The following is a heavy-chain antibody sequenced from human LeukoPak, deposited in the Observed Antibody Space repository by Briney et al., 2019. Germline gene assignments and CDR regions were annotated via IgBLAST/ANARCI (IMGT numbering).Heavy chain of an antibody. CDR2: TNSSSSYI. Sequence: GGSVTLYCGASGFTFSSYSMKWLPQAPGKGREGVSSTNSSSSYIYYADSVKGRFTISRDTAQNSLYLQMNSLRAEDTAVYSCARGGIVVVVAATDDAFDIWGQGTMVTVSS. D-gene: IGHD2-15*01. J-gene: IGHJ3*02. V-gene: IGHV3-21*01. CDR3: ARGGIVVVVAATDDAFDI. CDR1: GFTFSSYS.